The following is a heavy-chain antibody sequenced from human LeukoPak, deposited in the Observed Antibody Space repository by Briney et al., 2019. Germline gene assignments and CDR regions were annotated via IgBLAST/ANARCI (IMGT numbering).Heavy chain of an antibody. CDR2: INPKSGGT. V-gene: IGHV1-2*02. Sequence: ASVKVSCKASGYTFTSYYMHWVRQAPGQGLEWMGWINPKSGGTVYAQKFQGRVTMTRDTSSSTAYMELSRLRFDDTVVYYCARGPRITIFGVVMANDAFDIWGQGTMVTVSS. D-gene: IGHD3-3*01. CDR1: GYTFTSYY. J-gene: IGHJ3*02. CDR3: ARGPRITIFGVVMANDAFDI.